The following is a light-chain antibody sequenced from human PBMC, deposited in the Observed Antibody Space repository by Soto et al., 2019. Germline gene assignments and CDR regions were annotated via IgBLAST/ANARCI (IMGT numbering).Light chain of an antibody. CDR2: EVT. V-gene: IGLV2-14*01. J-gene: IGLJ1*01. CDR3: SSYTSSSTLYV. CDR1: SSDVGGYNY. Sequence: QSALTQPASVSGSPGQSITISCTGTSSDVGGYNYVCWYKQHPGEAPQLMIYEVTNRPSGVSDRFSGSKSGNTASLTISGLQAEDEADYYCSSYTSSSTLYVFGTGTKVTVL.